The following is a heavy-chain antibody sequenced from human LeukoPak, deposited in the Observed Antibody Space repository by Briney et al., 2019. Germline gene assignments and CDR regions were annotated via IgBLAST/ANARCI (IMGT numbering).Heavy chain of an antibody. D-gene: IGHD5-18*01. CDR2: IRYDGSNK. CDR1: GFTFSSYG. CDR3: ARAVRGYSYVLDY. Sequence: PGGSLRLSCAASGFTFSSYGMHWVRQAPGKGLEWVAFIRYDGSNKYYADSVKGRFTISRDNSKNTLYLQMNSLRVADTAVYYCARAVRGYSYVLDYWGQGTLVTVSS. V-gene: IGHV3-30*02. J-gene: IGHJ4*02.